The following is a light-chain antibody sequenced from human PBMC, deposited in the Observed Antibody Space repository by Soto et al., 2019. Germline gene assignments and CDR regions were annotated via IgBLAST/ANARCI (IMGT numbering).Light chain of an antibody. J-gene: IGLJ3*02. Sequence: QSVLTQPASVSGSPGQSITISCTGTSSDIGGYNYVSWYQQNPGKAPKLMIYDVAIRPSGVSNRFSGSKSGNTASLTISGLQAEDESDYYCSSYTSSSTWVFGGGTKLTVL. V-gene: IGLV2-14*01. CDR1: SSDIGGYNY. CDR2: DVA. CDR3: SSYTSSSTWV.